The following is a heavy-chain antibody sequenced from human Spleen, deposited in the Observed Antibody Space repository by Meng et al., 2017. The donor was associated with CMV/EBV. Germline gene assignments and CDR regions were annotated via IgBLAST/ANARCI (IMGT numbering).Heavy chain of an antibody. D-gene: IGHD4-11*01. Sequence: GESLKISCAASGFTFSSYSMNWVRQAPGKGLEWVSSISSSSSYIYYADSVKGRFTISRDNAKNSLYLQMNSLRAEDTAVYYCTTDPWPTVTRGEVYYYYGMDVWGQGTTVTVSS. CDR1: GFTFSSYS. CDR2: ISSSSSYI. V-gene: IGHV3-21*01. CDR3: TTDPWPTVTRGEVYYYYGMDV. J-gene: IGHJ6*02.